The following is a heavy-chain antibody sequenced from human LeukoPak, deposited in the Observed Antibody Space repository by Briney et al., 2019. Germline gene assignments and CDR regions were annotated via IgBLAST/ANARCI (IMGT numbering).Heavy chain of an antibody. CDR1: GLTFSSYG. CDR2: IWYDGSNK. J-gene: IGHJ4*02. D-gene: IGHD6-13*01. Sequence: PGGSLRLSCAASGLTFSSYGMHRVRQAPGKGLEWVAVIWYDGSNKYYADSVKGRFTISRDNSKNTLYLQMNSLRAEDTAVYYCARDGIGEQQLVRYFDYWGQGTLVTVSS. CDR3: ARDGIGEQQLVRYFDY. V-gene: IGHV3-33*01.